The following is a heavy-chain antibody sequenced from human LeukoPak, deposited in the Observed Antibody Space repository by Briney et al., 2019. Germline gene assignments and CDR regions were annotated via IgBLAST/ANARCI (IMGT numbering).Heavy chain of an antibody. CDR3: AKRWDVRYYDY. J-gene: IGHJ4*02. D-gene: IGHD1-26*01. Sequence: GGSLRLSCAAPGFTFSSYAMTWIRQAPGKGLEWVSSISGSGTTYYADSVKGRFTISRDNSKNTLYLQMNSLRVEDTAVYYCAKRWDVRYYDYWGQGTLVTVSS. CDR1: GFTFSSYA. V-gene: IGHV3-23*01. CDR2: ISGSGTT.